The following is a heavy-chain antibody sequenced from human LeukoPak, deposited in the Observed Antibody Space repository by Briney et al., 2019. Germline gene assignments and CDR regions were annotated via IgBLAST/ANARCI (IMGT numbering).Heavy chain of an antibody. CDR3: ARRMGSYYGMDV. CDR2: ISSSGSTI. Sequence: PGGSLRLSCAASGFTFSDYYMSWLRPAPGKGPEWVSYISSSGSTIYYADSVKGRFTISRDNAKNSLYLQMNSLRAEDTAVYYCARRMGSYYGMDVWGQGTTVTVSS. D-gene: IGHD5-24*01. CDR1: GFTFSDYY. J-gene: IGHJ6*02. V-gene: IGHV3-11*01.